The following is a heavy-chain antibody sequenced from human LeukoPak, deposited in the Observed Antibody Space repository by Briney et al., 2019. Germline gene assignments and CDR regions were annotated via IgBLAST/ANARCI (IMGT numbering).Heavy chain of an antibody. CDR3: ARMMRDSIGQMPRGFDY. V-gene: IGHV5-51*01. Sequence: GESLKISCTGAGYNFSSDWIGWVRQMPGKGLEWMGVFYPGDSDARYSPSFQGQVTMSVDKSITTAYLQWRSLKASDTAFYYCARMMRDSIGQMPRGFDYWGQGTLVIASS. CDR1: GYNFSSDW. J-gene: IGHJ4*02. CDR2: FYPGDSDA. D-gene: IGHD6-19*01.